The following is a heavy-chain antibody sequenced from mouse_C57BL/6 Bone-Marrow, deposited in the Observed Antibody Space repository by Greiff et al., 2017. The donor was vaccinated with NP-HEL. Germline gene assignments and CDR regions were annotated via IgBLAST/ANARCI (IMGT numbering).Heavy chain of an antibody. D-gene: IGHD1-1*01. Sequence: QVQLKESGAELVKPGASVKMSCKASGYTFTTYPIEWMKQNHGKSLEWIGNFHPYNDDTKYNEKFKGKATLTVEKSSSTVYLELSRLTSDDSAVYYGARSVYYYEEAWFAYWGQGTLVTVSA. CDR1: GYTFTTYP. V-gene: IGHV1-47*01. CDR3: ARSVYYYEEAWFAY. J-gene: IGHJ3*01. CDR2: FHPYNDDT.